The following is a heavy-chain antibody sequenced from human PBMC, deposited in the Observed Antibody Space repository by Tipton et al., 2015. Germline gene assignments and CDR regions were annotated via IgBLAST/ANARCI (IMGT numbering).Heavy chain of an antibody. Sequence: FTISSDDSKSIAYLQMNSLKTEDTAVYYCSRDSRRWELRYYFDYWGQGTLVTVSS. D-gene: IGHD1-26*01. CDR3: SRDSRRWELRYYFDY. J-gene: IGHJ4*02. V-gene: IGHV3-49*02.